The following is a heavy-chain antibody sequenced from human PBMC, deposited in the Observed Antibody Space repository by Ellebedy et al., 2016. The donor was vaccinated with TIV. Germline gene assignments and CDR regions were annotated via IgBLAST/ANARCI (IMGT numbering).Heavy chain of an antibody. V-gene: IGHV4-59*01. Sequence: MPSETLSLTCSVSGGSISSYYWSWIRPPPGKGLEWIGNIYYSGSTNYNPSLKSRVTISVDTSKNQFSLKLSSVTAADTAVYYCATDLIYGGIFDYWGQGTLVTVSS. CDR2: IYYSGST. D-gene: IGHD4-23*01. CDR3: ATDLIYGGIFDY. CDR1: GGSISSYY. J-gene: IGHJ4*02.